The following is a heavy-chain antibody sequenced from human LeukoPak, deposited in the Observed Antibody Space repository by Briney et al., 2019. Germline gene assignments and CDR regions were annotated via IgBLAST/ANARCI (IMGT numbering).Heavy chain of an antibody. CDR3: ARNLYYDILTGNRYFDY. V-gene: IGHV3-30-3*01. CDR2: ISYGGSNK. CDR1: GFTFSSYA. J-gene: IGHJ4*02. D-gene: IGHD3-9*01. Sequence: GRSLRLSCAASGFTFSSYAMHWVRQAPGKGLEWVAVISYGGSNKYYADSVKGRFTISRDNSKNTLYLQMNSLRAEDTAVYYCARNLYYDILTGNRYFDYWGQGTLVTVSS.